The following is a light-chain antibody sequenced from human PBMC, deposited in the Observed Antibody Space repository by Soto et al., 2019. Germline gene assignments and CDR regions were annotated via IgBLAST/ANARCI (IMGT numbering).Light chain of an antibody. CDR2: GTS. CDR1: QSVRSNY. J-gene: IGKJ2*01. Sequence: EIVLTQSPGTLSLSPGERATLSCRASQSVRSNYLAWYQQKPGQAPSLLIYGTSNRATGIPSRFSGSGSGTDFTLTISRLEPEDFAVYYCQQYDSSPMYTFGQGTKLEIE. CDR3: QQYDSSPMYT. V-gene: IGKV3-20*01.